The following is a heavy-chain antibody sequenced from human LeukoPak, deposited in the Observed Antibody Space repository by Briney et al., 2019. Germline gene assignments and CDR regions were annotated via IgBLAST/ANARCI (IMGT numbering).Heavy chain of an antibody. J-gene: IGHJ4*02. CDR2: IYSGGST. Sequence: GGSLRLSCAASGFTVNSNYMSQVRQAPRKGLEWVSVIYSGGSTYYADSVKGRFTISRDNSKNTLYLQMNSLRAEDTAVYYCARGYTFDYWGQGTLVTVSS. V-gene: IGHV3-53*01. CDR1: GFTVNSNY. D-gene: IGHD1-14*01. CDR3: ARGYTFDY.